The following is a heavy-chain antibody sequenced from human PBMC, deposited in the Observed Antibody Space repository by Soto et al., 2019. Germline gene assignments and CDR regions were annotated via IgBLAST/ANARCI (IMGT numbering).Heavy chain of an antibody. CDR1: GFTFSSYW. J-gene: IGHJ6*03. CDR2: IKQDGSEK. Sequence: GGSLRLSCAASGFTFSSYWMSWVRQAPGKGLEWVANIKQDGSEKYYVDSVKGRFTISRDNAKNSLYLQMNSLGAEDTVVYYCARDYSGTVRYYGSGSYADYYYYMDVWGKGTTVTVSS. CDR3: ARDYSGTVRYYGSGSYADYYYYMDV. D-gene: IGHD3-10*01. V-gene: IGHV3-7*01.